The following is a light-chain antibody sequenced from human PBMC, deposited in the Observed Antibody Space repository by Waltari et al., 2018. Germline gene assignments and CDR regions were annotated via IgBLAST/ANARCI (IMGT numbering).Light chain of an antibody. J-gene: IGLJ2*01. Sequence: QSALTQPRSVSGSPGQSVTISCAGTSSDLGASNHFSWYQQSPGTAPKLLIYEVNNRPSGVPDRFSASKSGNTASLTISGLRAEDEADYYCCSYAGDYTLVFGGGTKLTVL. V-gene: IGLV2-11*01. CDR3: CSYAGDYTLV. CDR2: EVN. CDR1: SSDLGASNH.